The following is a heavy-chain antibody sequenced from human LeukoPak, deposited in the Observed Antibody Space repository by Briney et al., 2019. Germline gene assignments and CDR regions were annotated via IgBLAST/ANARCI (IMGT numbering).Heavy chain of an antibody. J-gene: IGHJ4*02. V-gene: IGHV3-48*03. CDR2: ISSSGSTI. D-gene: IGHD3-22*01. Sequence: GGSLRLSCAASGFTFSNYEMNWVRQAPGKGLEWVSYISSSGSTIYYADSVKGRFTISRDNAKNSLYLQMNSLRAEDTAVYYCARAEDYYGSLGYYLGYWGQGTLVTVSS. CDR3: ARAEDYYGSLGYYLGY. CDR1: GFTFSNYE.